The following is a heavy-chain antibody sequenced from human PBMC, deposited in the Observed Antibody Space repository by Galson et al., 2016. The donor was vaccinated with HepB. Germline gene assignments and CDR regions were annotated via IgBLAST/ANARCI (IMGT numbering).Heavy chain of an antibody. D-gene: IGHD1-7*01. Sequence: SETLSLTCTVSGGSINSSNYYWGWIRQSPGMGLEWIGSIYYSGRTFYKPPLKSRVTISLDTSKNQFSLKMTSVTAADTAVYYCARDTPAALHLELRPRWFDPWGQGTLVTVSS. CDR1: GGSINSSNYY. CDR2: IYYSGRT. CDR3: ARDTPAALHLELRPRWFDP. J-gene: IGHJ5*02. V-gene: IGHV4-39*07.